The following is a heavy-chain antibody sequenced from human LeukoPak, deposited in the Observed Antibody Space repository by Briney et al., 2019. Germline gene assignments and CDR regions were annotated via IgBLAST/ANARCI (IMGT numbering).Heavy chain of an antibody. CDR3: ARLRYDSSGFYFDY. CDR1: GYTFTGYY. V-gene: IGHV1-2*02. D-gene: IGHD3-22*01. Sequence: ASVKVSCKASGYTFTGYYMHWVRQAPGQGLEWMGWINPNSGGTNYAQKFQGRVTMTRDTSISTAYMELRSLRSDDTAVYYCARLRYDSSGFYFDYWGQGTLVTVSS. CDR2: INPNSGGT. J-gene: IGHJ4*02.